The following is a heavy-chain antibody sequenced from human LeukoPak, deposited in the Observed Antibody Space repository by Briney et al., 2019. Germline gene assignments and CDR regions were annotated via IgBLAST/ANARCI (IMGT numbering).Heavy chain of an antibody. CDR3: ARAPGQMATNVYYYYGMDI. Sequence: PSETLSLTCAVYGVSFSDFNWTWIRQPPGKGLEWIGYIYYSGSTNYNPSLKSRVTISVDTSKNQFSLKLSSVTAADTAVYYCARAPGQMATNVYYYYGMDIWGQGTTVTVSS. J-gene: IGHJ6*02. V-gene: IGHV4-59*08. D-gene: IGHD5-24*01. CDR2: IYYSGST. CDR1: GVSFSDFN.